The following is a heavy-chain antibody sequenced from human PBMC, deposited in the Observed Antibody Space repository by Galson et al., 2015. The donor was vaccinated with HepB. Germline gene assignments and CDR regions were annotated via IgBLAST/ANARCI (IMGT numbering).Heavy chain of an antibody. Sequence: SVKVSCKASGGTFSSYGISWVRQAPGQGLEWMGGIIPIFGTANYAQKFQGRVTITADKSTSTAYMELSSLRSEDTAVYYCAKDIMAYYYYAMDVWGQGTTVTVSS. V-gene: IGHV1-69*06. CDR2: IIPIFGTA. CDR1: GGTFSSYG. CDR3: AKDIMAYYYYAMDV. J-gene: IGHJ6*02. D-gene: IGHD2-8*01.